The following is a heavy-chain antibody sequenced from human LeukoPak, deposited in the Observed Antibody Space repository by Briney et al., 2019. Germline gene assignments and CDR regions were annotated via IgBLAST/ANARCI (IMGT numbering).Heavy chain of an antibody. CDR3: ARAEYSYGSTGQDFDY. CDR2: IKYDGSDK. V-gene: IGHV3-7*01. CDR1: GFTFSSYW. Sequence: GGSLRLSCAASGFTFSSYWMSWVRQAPGKGLEWVATIKYDGSDKYYVDSVKGRFTISRDNAKNSLYLQMNSLRAEDTAVYYCARAEYSYGSTGQDFDYWGQGTLVTVSS. J-gene: IGHJ4*02. D-gene: IGHD5-18*01.